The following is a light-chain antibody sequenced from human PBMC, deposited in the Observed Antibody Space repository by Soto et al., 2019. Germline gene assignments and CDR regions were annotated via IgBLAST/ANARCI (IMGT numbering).Light chain of an antibody. CDR2: RAS. Sequence: EIVLTQSPGTLSLSPGERATLSCRASQSVSSNYLAWYQQKPGQAPKVLIYRASSRATGIPDRFSGSGSGRDFTLIISRLEPEDFAVYYCQQYGSSPLTFGGGTKVEIK. CDR3: QQYGSSPLT. V-gene: IGKV3-20*01. CDR1: QSVSSNY. J-gene: IGKJ4*01.